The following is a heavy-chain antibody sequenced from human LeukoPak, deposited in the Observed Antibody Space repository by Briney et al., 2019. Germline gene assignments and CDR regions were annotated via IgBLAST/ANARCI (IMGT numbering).Heavy chain of an antibody. CDR2: IYYSGST. Sequence: SETLSLTCTVSGGSISSYYWSWIRQPPGKGLEWIGYIYYSGSTNYNPSLKSRVTISVDTSKNQFSLKLSSVTAADTAVYYCARRWLLEAVIDYWGQGTLVTVSS. CDR1: GGSISSYY. V-gene: IGHV4-59*01. J-gene: IGHJ4*02. CDR3: ARRWLLEAVIDY. D-gene: IGHD5-12*01.